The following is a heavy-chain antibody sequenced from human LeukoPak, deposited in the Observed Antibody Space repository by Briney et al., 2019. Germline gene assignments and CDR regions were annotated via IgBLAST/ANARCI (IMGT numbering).Heavy chain of an antibody. J-gene: IGHJ4*02. CDR2: IYYSGST. CDR1: GGSISSYY. D-gene: IGHD5-12*01. Sequence: SETLSLTCTVSGGSISSYYWSWIRQPPGKGLEWIGYIYYSGSTNYNPSLKSRVTISVDTSKNQFSLKLSSVTAADTAVYYCARRRGIVATRIDYWGQGTLVTVSS. V-gene: IGHV4-59*12. CDR3: ARRRGIVATRIDY.